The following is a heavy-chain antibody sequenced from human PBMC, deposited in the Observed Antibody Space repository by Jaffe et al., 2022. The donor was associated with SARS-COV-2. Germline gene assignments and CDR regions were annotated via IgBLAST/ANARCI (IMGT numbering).Heavy chain of an antibody. CDR3: ARSRSNFRSPKGYYSMDV. CDR1: GFTFRTYW. J-gene: IGHJ6*02. CDR2: IKQDGIEK. D-gene: IGHD1-1*01. V-gene: IGHV3-7*03. Sequence: EVQLVESGGGLVPPGGSLRLSCAASGFTFRTYWMNWVRQAPGKGPEWVANIKQDGIEKNFLDSVKGRFTISRDNAENSLYLQMNNLRAGDTAVYYCARSRSNFRSPKGYYSMDVWGQGTTVIVSS.